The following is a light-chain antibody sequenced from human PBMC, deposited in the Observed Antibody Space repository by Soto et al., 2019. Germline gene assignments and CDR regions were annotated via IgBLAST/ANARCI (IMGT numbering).Light chain of an antibody. CDR2: GAS. J-gene: IGKJ5*01. CDR1: QSISSSY. Sequence: EIVLTQSPGALSLSPGERATLSCRASQSISSSYLAWYQQKPGQAPRLLIYGASSRATGIPDRFSGTGSGTEFTLTISSLQSEDFVIYYCHQRINWPTTFGQGTRLEIK. V-gene: IGKV3D-20*02. CDR3: HQRINWPTT.